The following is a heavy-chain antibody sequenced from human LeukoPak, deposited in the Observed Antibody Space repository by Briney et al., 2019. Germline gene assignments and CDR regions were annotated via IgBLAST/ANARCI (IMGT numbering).Heavy chain of an antibody. CDR2: IYPHDSAT. D-gene: IGHD5-12*01. V-gene: IGHV5-51*01. CDR1: GYNFISNW. CDR3: ARVDRRGYSDYTAILPDY. J-gene: IGHJ4*02. Sequence: KAGESLKISCQGSGYNFISNWIGWVRQTPGKGLEFLGIIYPHDSATIYSPSFQDQVTVSADKSISTAYLQWNSLKSSDTGMYYCARVDRRGYSDYTAILPDYWGQGALVTVSS.